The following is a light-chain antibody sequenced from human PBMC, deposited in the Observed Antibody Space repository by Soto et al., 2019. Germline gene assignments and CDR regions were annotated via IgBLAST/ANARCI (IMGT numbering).Light chain of an antibody. Sequence: QAVVTQPRSVSGSPGQSVTISCTGTSSDVGGYNYVSWYQQHPGKAPKLMIYDVIKRPSGVPDRFSGSKSGNSASLTISGLQAEDEADYYCCSYAGSYFYVFGTGTKLTVL. V-gene: IGLV2-11*01. CDR3: CSYAGSYFYV. J-gene: IGLJ1*01. CDR1: SSDVGGYNY. CDR2: DVI.